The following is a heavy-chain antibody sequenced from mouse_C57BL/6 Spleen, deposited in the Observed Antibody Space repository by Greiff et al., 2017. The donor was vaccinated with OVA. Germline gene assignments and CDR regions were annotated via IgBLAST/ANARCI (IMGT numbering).Heavy chain of an antibody. D-gene: IGHD4-1*01. J-gene: IGHJ2*01. CDR2: ISYDGSN. CDR1: GYSITSGYY. Sequence: EVKLMESGPGLVKPSQSLSLTCSVTGYSITSGYYWNWIRQFPGNKLEWMGYISYDGSNNYNPSLKNRISITRDTSKNQFFLKLNSVTTEDTATYYCARAGAGTGYWGQGTTLTVSS. V-gene: IGHV3-6*01. CDR3: ARAGAGTGY.